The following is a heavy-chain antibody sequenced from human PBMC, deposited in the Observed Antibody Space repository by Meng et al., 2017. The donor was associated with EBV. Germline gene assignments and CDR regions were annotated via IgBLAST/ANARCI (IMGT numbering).Heavy chain of an antibody. J-gene: IGHJ4*02. CDR3: AKPYDFWSGYYSDY. V-gene: IGHV3-23*04. CDR1: GFTFSSYA. Sequence: EVQLVESXGGLVQPGXCLRLSXAASGFTFSSYAMSWVRQAPGKGLEWVSAISGSGGSTYYADSVKGRFTISRDNSKNTLYLQMNSLRAEDTAVYYCAKPYDFWSGYYSDYWGQGTLVTVSS. D-gene: IGHD3-3*01. CDR2: ISGSGGST.